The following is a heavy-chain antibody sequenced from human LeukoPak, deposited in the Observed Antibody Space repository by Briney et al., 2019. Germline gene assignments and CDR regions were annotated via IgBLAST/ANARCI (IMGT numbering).Heavy chain of an antibody. CDR1: GASISSYY. CDR3: ARRSPTGMDV. D-gene: IGHD2-15*01. CDR2: IYATGST. J-gene: IGHJ6*02. V-gene: IGHV4-4*07. Sequence: SETLSLTCTVSGASISSYYWTWIRQSAEKGLEWIGRIYATGSTNYNPSLESRVTMSVDTSKNQLSLKVTSVTAADTAVYYCARRSPTGMDVWGQGTTVTVSS.